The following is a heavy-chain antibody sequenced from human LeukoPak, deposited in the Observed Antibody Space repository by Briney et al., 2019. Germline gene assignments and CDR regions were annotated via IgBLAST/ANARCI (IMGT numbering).Heavy chain of an antibody. CDR1: GYSFTSYW. CDR2: IYPGDSDT. V-gene: IGHV5-51*01. CDR3: ARLGLEEGYCSSTSRYDAFDI. J-gene: IGHJ3*02. Sequence: GESLKISCKGSGYSFTSYWIGWVRQMPGKGLEWMGIIYPGDSDTRYRPSFQGQVTISADKSISTAYLQWSSLKASDTAMYYCARLGLEEGYCSSTSRYDAFDIWGQGTMVTVSS. D-gene: IGHD2-2*01.